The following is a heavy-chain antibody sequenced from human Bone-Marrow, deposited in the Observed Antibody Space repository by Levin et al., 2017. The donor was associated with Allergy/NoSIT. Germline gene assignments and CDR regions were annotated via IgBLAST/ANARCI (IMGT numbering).Heavy chain of an antibody. CDR2: IMPSFGTV. CDR3: ARNARAGRGPAVY. Sequence: ASVKVSCKVSGGTFSTNIISWVRQAPGQGFEWMGGIMPSFGTVRYAEKFQGRVTIVADTSTRTVFVELTSLRHEDTAVYFCARNARAGRGPAVYWGQGTLVSVSS. J-gene: IGHJ4*02. D-gene: IGHD2-8*01. V-gene: IGHV1-69*06. CDR1: GGTFSTNI.